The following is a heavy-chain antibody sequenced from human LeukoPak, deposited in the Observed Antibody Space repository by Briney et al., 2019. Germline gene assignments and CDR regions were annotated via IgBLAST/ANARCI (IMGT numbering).Heavy chain of an antibody. Sequence: GGSLRLSCAASGFTFGGYWMSWVRQAPGKGLQWVADINEGGSQKFVVDSVKGRFTVSRDNARNSLYLHMNSLRVEDTALYYCARSGTGGRSSPYWGQGTLVTVSS. CDR3: ARSGTGGRSSPY. CDR1: GFTFGGYW. CDR2: INEGGSQK. D-gene: IGHD1-1*01. J-gene: IGHJ4*02. V-gene: IGHV3-7*03.